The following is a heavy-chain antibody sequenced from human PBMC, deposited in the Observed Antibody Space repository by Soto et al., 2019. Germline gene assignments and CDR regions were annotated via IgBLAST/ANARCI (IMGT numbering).Heavy chain of an antibody. CDR3: AKDRSVMATILAGLDYGDYESAGAFDI. CDR1: GFTFSSYA. V-gene: IGHV3-23*01. CDR2: ISGSGGST. D-gene: IGHD4-17*01. Sequence: GGSLRLSCAASGFTFSSYAMSWVRQAPGKGLEWVSAISGSGGSTYYADSVKGRFTISRDNSKNTRYLQRNGLRAEDTAVYYCAKDRSVMATILAGLDYGDYESAGAFDIWGQGTMVTVSS. J-gene: IGHJ3*02.